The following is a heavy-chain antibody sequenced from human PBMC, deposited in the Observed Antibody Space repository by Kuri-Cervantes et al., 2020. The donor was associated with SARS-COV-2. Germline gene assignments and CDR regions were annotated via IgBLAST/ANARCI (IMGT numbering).Heavy chain of an antibody. Sequence: SETLSLTCTVSGGSVSRGSYYWSWIRQPPGKGLEWIGYIYYSGSANYNPSLKSRVTISVDTAKNHFSLKLNSVTAADTDVYYCARGGLELQPGYFRHWGQGTLVTVSS. CDR3: ARGGLELQPGYFRH. V-gene: IGHV4-61*01. CDR2: IYYSGSA. CDR1: GGSVSRGSYY. J-gene: IGHJ1*01. D-gene: IGHD1-7*01.